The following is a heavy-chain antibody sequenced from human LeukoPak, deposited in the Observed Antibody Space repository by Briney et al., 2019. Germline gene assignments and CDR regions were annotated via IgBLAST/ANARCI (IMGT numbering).Heavy chain of an antibody. CDR2: INPNSGGT. CDR1: GFTFSSYG. D-gene: IGHD2-21*02. V-gene: IGHV1-69*01. Sequence: PGGSLRLSCAASGFTFSSYGMHWVRQAPGQGLEWMGWINPNSGGTNYAQKFQGRVTITADESTSTAYMELSSLRSEDTAVYYCARSPTTGVKVTAIFPRQNWFDPWGQGTLVTVSS. J-gene: IGHJ5*02. CDR3: ARSPTTGVKVTAIFPRQNWFDP.